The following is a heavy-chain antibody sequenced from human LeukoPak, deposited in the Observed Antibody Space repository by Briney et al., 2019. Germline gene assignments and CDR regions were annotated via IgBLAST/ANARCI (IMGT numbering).Heavy chain of an antibody. CDR2: IWYDGSYK. V-gene: IGHV3-33*03. CDR1: GFTFSRHG. CDR3: AKEDCSRTRCFTTNLDS. J-gene: IGHJ4*02. D-gene: IGHD2-2*01. Sequence: GGSLRLSCAASGFTFSRHGMHWVRQTPGKGLEWVAVIWYDGSYKYNEDSVRGRFAISRDNSKNTLYLQMNSLRVEDTAVYYCAKEDCSRTRCFTTNLDSWGQGILVTVSS.